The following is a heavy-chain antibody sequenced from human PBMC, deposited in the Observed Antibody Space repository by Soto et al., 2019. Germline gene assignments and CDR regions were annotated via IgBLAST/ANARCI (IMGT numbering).Heavy chain of an antibody. CDR2: ITSNSGSV. CDR3: AKAVDTAIYGMDV. Sequence: EVQLVESGGDLVQPGRSLRLSCAASGFTFDSYGMLWVRQVAGKGLEWVSGITSNSGSVGYADSVKGRFTISRDNAKSSLYLQMNSLRVEDTALYYCAKAVDTAIYGMDVWGQGTTVTVSS. D-gene: IGHD5-18*01. CDR1: GFTFDSYG. J-gene: IGHJ6*02. V-gene: IGHV3-9*01.